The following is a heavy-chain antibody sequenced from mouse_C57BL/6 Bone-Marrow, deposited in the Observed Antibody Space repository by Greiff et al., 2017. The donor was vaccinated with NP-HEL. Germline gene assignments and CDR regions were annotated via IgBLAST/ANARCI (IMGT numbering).Heavy chain of an antibody. CDR3: ARGDDGSSRCGYAMDY. J-gene: IGHJ4*01. Sequence: VKLQESGAELVKPGASVKISCKASGYAFSSYWMNWVKERPGKGLEWIGQIYPGDGDTKYNGQFNGKATLTADKASSTAYMQVSSLTSEDSAVYGWARGDDGSSRCGYAMDYWGEGTSVTVSS. CDR2: IYPGDGDT. CDR1: GYAFSSYW. V-gene: IGHV1-80*01. D-gene: IGHD1-1*01.